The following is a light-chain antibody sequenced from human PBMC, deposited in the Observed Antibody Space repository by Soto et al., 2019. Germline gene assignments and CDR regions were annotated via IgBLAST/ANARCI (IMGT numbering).Light chain of an antibody. Sequence: EIVMTQSPATLSVSPGERATLSCRASQSVSSNLAWYQQKPGQAPRLLIYGASTRATGIPARFSGSGSGRDFKLTISSLQAEDYAVYYCQQYDIWPPYTFGQGTKVDIK. J-gene: IGKJ2*01. CDR3: QQYDIWPPYT. V-gene: IGKV3-15*01. CDR1: QSVSSN. CDR2: GAS.